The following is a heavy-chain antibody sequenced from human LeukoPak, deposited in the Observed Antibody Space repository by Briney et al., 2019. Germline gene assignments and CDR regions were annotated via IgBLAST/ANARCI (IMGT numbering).Heavy chain of an antibody. V-gene: IGHV4-59*01. J-gene: IGHJ4*02. CDR3: ARGVYIAAAQYGY. CDR2: IYYSGTT. D-gene: IGHD6-13*01. CDR1: GGSISSYY. Sequence: PETLSLTCTVSGGSISSYYWSWIRQPPGKGLEWIGYIYYSGTTNYDPSLKSRVTISVDTSKNQFSLKLSSVTAADTAVYYCARGVYIAAAQYGYWGQGTLVTVSS.